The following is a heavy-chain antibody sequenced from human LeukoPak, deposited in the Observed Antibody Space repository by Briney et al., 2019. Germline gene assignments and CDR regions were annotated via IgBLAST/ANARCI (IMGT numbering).Heavy chain of an antibody. CDR3: ARGLRFLVV. CDR2: INHSGST. V-gene: IGHV4-34*01. D-gene: IGHD3-3*01. Sequence: PSETLSLTCAVYGGSFSGYYWSWIRQPPGKGLEWIGEINHSGSTNYNPSLKSRVTISVDTSKNQFSLKLSSVTAADSAVYYCARGLRFLVVWGQGTTVTVSS. J-gene: IGHJ6*02. CDR1: GGSFSGYY.